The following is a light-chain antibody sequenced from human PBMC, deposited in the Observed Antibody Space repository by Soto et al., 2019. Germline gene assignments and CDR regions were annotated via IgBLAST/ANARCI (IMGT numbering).Light chain of an antibody. CDR3: AAWDDSRVV. CDR2: RKN. J-gene: IGLJ2*01. CDR1: SSNIGSNY. Sequence: QSVLTQPPSASGTPGQRVTISCSGSSSNIGSNYVYWYQQLPGTAPKLLIYRKNQRPSGVPDRFSGSKSGTSASLAISGLRSEAEADYYCAAWDDSRVVFGGGTKLTVL. V-gene: IGLV1-47*01.